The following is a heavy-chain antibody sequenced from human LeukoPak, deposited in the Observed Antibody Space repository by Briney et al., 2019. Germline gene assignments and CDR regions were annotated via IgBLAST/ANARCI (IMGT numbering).Heavy chain of an antibody. CDR1: GGSISSYY. J-gene: IGHJ5*02. Sequence: SETLSLTCTVSGGSISSYYWSWIRQPPGKGLEWIGYIYYSGSTNYNPSLKSRVTISVDTSKNQFSLRLSSVTAADTVVYYCAREVDAAAAYNWFDPWGQGTLVTVSS. CDR3: AREVDAAAAYNWFDP. CDR2: IYYSGST. D-gene: IGHD2-2*01. V-gene: IGHV4-59*12.